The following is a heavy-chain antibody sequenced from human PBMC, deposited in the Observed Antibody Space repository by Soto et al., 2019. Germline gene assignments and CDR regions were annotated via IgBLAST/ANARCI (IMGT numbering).Heavy chain of an antibody. V-gene: IGHV4-4*07. CDR2: IFSSGST. CDR3: AREGSYSAYNFAHGIQLWSFDF. J-gene: IGHJ4*02. D-gene: IGHD5-12*01. CDR1: ACSIDTFS. Sequence: SENPSLTTPVSACSIDTFSSVLVRKPNGKGLKWIGRIFSSGSTSFNPSLESRVAMSVETSKNHFSLNLSSVTAADMAVYYCAREGSYSAYNFAHGIQLWSFDFWGQGALVTVSS.